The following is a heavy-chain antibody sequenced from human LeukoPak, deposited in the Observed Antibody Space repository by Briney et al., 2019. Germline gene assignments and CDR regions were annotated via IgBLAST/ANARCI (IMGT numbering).Heavy chain of an antibody. D-gene: IGHD3-9*01. V-gene: IGHV1-18*04. CDR2: ISAYNGNT. J-gene: IGHJ4*02. CDR1: GYTFTSYG. Sequence: GASVKVSCKASGYTFTSYGISWVRQAPGQGLERMGWISAYNGNTNYAQKLQGRVTMTTDTSTSTAYMELRSLRSDDTAVYYCASTEGSRGYFDWPLFDYWGQGTLVTVSS. CDR3: ASTEGSRGYFDWPLFDY.